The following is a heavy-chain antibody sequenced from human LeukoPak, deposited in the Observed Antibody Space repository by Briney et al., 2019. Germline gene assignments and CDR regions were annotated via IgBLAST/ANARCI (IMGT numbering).Heavy chain of an antibody. V-gene: IGHV4-59*12. Sequence: SETLSLTCTVSGGSINSYYWSWIRQPPGKGLEWIGYIYYSGSTNYSPSLKGRVTISVDTSKNQFSLKLSSVTAADTAVYYCARGLYSSSWYPWFDPWGRGTLVTVSS. CDR1: GGSINSYY. CDR3: ARGLYSSSWYPWFDP. D-gene: IGHD6-13*01. CDR2: IYYSGST. J-gene: IGHJ5*02.